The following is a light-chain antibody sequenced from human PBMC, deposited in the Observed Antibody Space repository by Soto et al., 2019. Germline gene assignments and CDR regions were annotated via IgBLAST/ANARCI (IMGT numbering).Light chain of an antibody. J-gene: IGKJ4*01. CDR3: QQYNSYPLT. V-gene: IGKV1-5*01. CDR2: DDS. CDR1: QSISSW. Sequence: DIQMPQSPSTLSASVGDRVTITCRASQSISSWVAWYQQKPGKAPKLLIYDDSSLESGVPSRFSGSGSGTEFTLTISSLQPDDCATYYCQQYNSYPLTCGGGTKVEIK.